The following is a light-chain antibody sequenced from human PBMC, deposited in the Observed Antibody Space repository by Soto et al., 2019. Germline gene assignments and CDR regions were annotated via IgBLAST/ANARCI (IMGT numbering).Light chain of an antibody. CDR1: QSVSSN. Sequence: EIVMTQSPATLSVSPGERATLSCRASQSVSSNLAWYQQKPGQAPRLRIYGASTRATGIPARFSGSGSGTEFTLTFSSLQSEDFAVYYCQQYNNWLALTFGGGTKVEIK. V-gene: IGKV3-15*01. J-gene: IGKJ4*01. CDR3: QQYNNWLALT. CDR2: GAS.